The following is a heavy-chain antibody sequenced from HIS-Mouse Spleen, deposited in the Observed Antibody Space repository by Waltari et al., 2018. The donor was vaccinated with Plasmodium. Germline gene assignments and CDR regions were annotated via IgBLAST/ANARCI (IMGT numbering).Heavy chain of an antibody. D-gene: IGHD6-6*01. V-gene: IGHV2-70*15. J-gene: IGHJ6*02. Sequence: QVTLRESGPALVKPTQTLTLTCTFSGFSLSTSGMCVRWFRQPPGKALEGLARIDWDDDKYYSTALKTRLTISKDTSKNQVVLTMTNMDPVDTATYYCARTTYSSSSAKYYYYGMDVWGQGTTVTVSS. CDR1: GFSLSTSGMC. CDR2: IDWDDDK. CDR3: ARTTYSSSSAKYYYYGMDV.